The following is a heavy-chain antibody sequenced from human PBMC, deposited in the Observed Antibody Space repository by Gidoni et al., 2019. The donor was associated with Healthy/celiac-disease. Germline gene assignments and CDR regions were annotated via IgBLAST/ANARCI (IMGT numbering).Heavy chain of an antibody. CDR2: LSGSGGST. Sequence: EVQLLESGGGLVQPGGSLRLSCAASGFTFSSYAMSWVRQAPGKGLEWVAGLSGSGGSTEYADSAKGRFTISRDNSKNTLYMQMNSLRAEDTAIYYCARTQLGAGAGYGYWGQGTLVTVSS. CDR1: GFTFSSYA. V-gene: IGHV3-23*01. D-gene: IGHD3-16*01. CDR3: ARTQLGAGAGYGY. J-gene: IGHJ4*02.